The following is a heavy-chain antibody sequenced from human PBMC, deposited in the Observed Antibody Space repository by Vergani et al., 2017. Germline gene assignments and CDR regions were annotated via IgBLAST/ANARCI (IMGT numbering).Heavy chain of an antibody. D-gene: IGHD3-9*01. CDR1: GYSISSGYY. CDR2: IYHSGST. J-gene: IGHJ4*02. Sequence: QVQLQESGPGLVKPSETLSLTCAVSGYSISSGYYWGWIRQPPGKGLEWIGSIYHSGSTYYNPSLKSRVTISVDTSNNHFSLRLNSLTAADTAVYYCARRSGSVYDIFSGTQYFFDFWGQGTLVTVSS. CDR3: ARRSGSVYDIFSGTQYFFDF. V-gene: IGHV4-38-2*01.